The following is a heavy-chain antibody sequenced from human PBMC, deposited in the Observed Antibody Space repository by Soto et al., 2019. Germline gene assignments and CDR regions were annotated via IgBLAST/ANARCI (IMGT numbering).Heavy chain of an antibody. CDR2: IVVGSGNT. D-gene: IGHD3-3*01. CDR1: GFTFTSSA. CDR3: AANDFWSGYYNYYYGMDV. J-gene: IGHJ6*02. V-gene: IGHV1-58*01. Sequence: QMQLVQSGPEVKKPGTSVKVSCKASGFTFTSSAVQWVRQARGQRLEWIGWIVVGSGNTNYAQKFQERVTITRDMSTSTAYMELSSPRSEDTAVYYCAANDFWSGYYNYYYGMDVWGQGTTVTVSS.